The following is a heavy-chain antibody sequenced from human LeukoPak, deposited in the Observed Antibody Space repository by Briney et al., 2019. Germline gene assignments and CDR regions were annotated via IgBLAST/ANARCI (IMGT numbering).Heavy chain of an antibody. CDR2: IYYGGST. D-gene: IGHD3-3*01. CDR3: ARWKYYDFWSGLGFDP. Sequence: SETLSLTCTVSGGSISSYYWSWIRQPPGKGLEWIGYIYYGGSTNYNPSLKSRVTISVDTSKNQFSLKLSSVTAADTAVYYCARWKYYDFWSGLGFDPWGQGTLVTVSS. J-gene: IGHJ5*02. V-gene: IGHV4-59*01. CDR1: GGSISSYY.